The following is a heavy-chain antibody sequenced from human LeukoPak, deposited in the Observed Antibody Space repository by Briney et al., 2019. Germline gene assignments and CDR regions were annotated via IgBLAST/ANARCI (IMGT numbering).Heavy chain of an antibody. CDR1: GFTASTHG. V-gene: IGHV3-23*01. CDR3: AKGSRTGQFPMDV. Sequence: GGSLRLSCAASGFTASTHGVSWVRQAPGKGLQWVSAFIGGAGYTFYADSVKGRFTISRDNSWNSLYLQMNSLRADDTAVYYCAKGSRTGQFPMDVWGQGTTVTVSS. CDR2: FIGGAGYT. J-gene: IGHJ6*02. D-gene: IGHD1-1*01.